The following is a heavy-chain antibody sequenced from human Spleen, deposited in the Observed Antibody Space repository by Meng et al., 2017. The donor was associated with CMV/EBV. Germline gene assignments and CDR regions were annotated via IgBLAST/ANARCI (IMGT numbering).Heavy chain of an antibody. CDR1: GYTFTSYG. J-gene: IGHJ4*02. V-gene: IGHV1-18*01. CDR2: ISGFNDNT. D-gene: IGHD3-10*01. CDR3: ASGPLMVRGVANYFDY. Sequence: GYTFTSYGISWVRQAPGQGLEWMGWISGFNDNTDYAQRFQGRVTMTTARSTSTAYMELRGLTSDDTAVYYCASGPLMVRGVANYFDYWGQGTLVTVSS.